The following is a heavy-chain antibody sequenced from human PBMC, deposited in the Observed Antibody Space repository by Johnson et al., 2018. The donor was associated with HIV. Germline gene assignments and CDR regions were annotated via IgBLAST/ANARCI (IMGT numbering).Heavy chain of an antibody. J-gene: IGHJ3*02. CDR3: AKQETSPAAGTFGAFDI. CDR1: GFSLSDYY. D-gene: IGHD6-13*01. V-gene: IGHV3-66*04. CDR2: IYSDGNT. Sequence: VQLVESGGGLVKPGASLRLSCAASGFSLSDYYMSWIRQAPGKGLECVSLIYSDGNTYYADSVKGRFTISRDNSKNTLYLQMNSLRAEDTAVYYCAKQETSPAAGTFGAFDIWGQGTMVTVSS.